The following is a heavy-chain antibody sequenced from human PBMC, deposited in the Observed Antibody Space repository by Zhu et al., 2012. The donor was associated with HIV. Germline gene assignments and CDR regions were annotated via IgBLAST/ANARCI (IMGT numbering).Heavy chain of an antibody. D-gene: IGHD6-13*01. Sequence: QVQLQESGPGLVKPSETLSLTCTVSGGSISSYYWSWIRQPPGKGLEWIGYIYYSGSTNYNPSLKSRVTISVDTSKNQFSLKLSSVTAADTAVYYCAGIAAAGTSRVVPLDYVGPGTLVTVSS. CDR1: GGSISSYY. J-gene: IGHJ4*03. CDR2: IYYSGST. CDR3: AGIAAAGTSRVVPLDY. V-gene: IGHV4-59*01.